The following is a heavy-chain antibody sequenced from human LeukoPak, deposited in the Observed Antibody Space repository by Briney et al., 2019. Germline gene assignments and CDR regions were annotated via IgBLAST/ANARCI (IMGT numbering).Heavy chain of an antibody. D-gene: IGHD2-2*01. J-gene: IGHJ6*03. Sequence: SETLSLTCTVSGDSIWRSNDYWGWIRQSPGKGLEWLGSIYYSGNTSYNPSLESRLTSSVHTYNNQFSLKLTSATAADTAVYYCARGKNVVVPAAMNVGAFYYYYMDVWGKGTTVTVSS. CDR2: IYYSGNT. CDR1: GDSIWRSNDY. V-gene: IGHV4-39*07. CDR3: ARGKNVVVPAAMNVGAFYYYYMDV.